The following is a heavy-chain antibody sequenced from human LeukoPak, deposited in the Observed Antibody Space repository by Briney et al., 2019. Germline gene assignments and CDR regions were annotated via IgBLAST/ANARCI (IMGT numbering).Heavy chain of an antibody. CDR1: GYSISSGYY. Sequence: PSETLSLTCAVSGYSISSGYYWGWIRQPPGKGLEWIGSIYHSGGTYYNPSLKSRVTISVDTSKNQFSLKLSSVTAADTAVYYCASLYSGYYYFDYWGQGTLVTVSS. CDR2: IYHSGGT. J-gene: IGHJ4*02. V-gene: IGHV4-38-2*01. CDR3: ASLYSGYYYFDY. D-gene: IGHD5-12*01.